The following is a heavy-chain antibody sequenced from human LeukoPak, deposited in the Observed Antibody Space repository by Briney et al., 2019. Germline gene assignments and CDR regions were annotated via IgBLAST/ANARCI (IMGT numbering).Heavy chain of an antibody. D-gene: IGHD3-9*01. V-gene: IGHV3-7*01. J-gene: IGHJ5*02. CDR2: IKQDGSEK. CDR3: AGILRYFDWFRRGDWFDP. Sequence: GGSLRLSSAASGFTFSSYWMSWVRQAPGKGLEWVANIKQDGSEKYYVDSVKGRFTISRDNAKNSLYLQMNSLRAEDTAVYYCAGILRYFDWFRRGDWFDPWGQGTLVTVSS. CDR1: GFTFSSYW.